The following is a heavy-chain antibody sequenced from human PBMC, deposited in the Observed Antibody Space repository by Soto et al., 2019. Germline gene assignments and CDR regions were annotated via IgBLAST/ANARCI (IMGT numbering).Heavy chain of an antibody. Sequence: QVQLAQSGAEVKKPGASVKVSRKASGYPFTSYGVSWVRQAPGQGLEWMGWISGDNGRRNYAQTFQGRVTMTADTTTNTAYMELRSLRSDDTAVYYCARSHNYFDYWGQGTLVIVSS. CDR3: ARSHNYFDY. J-gene: IGHJ4*02. CDR1: GYPFTSYG. V-gene: IGHV1-18*04. CDR2: ISGDNGRR.